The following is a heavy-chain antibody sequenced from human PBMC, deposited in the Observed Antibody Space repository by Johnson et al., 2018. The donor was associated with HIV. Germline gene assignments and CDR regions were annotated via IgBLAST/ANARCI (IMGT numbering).Heavy chain of an antibody. V-gene: IGHV3-20*04. CDR2: INWNGGST. CDR3: ARVTRYNWNSDAFDI. Sequence: VQLVESGGGLVQPGGSLRLSCAASGFTFSSYAMHWVRQAPGKGLEWVSGINWNGGSTGYADSVKGRFTISRDNAKNSLYLQMNSLRAEETALYYCARVTRYNWNSDAFDIWGQGTMVTVSS. D-gene: IGHD1-1*01. J-gene: IGHJ3*02. CDR1: GFTFSSYA.